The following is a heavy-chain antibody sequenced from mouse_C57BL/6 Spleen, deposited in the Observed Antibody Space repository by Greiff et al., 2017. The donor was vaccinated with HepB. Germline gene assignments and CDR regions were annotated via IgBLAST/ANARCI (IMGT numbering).Heavy chain of an antibody. J-gene: IGHJ1*03. V-gene: IGHV2-5*01. Sequence: QVQLKESGPGLVQPSQSLSITCTVSGFSLTSYGVHWVRQSPGKGLEWLGVIWRGGSTDYNAAFMSRLSITKDNSKSQVFFKMNSLQADDTAIYYCAKNDYGSSYWYFDVWGTGTTVTVSS. CDR2: IWRGGST. CDR3: AKNDYGSSYWYFDV. CDR1: GFSLTSYG. D-gene: IGHD1-1*01.